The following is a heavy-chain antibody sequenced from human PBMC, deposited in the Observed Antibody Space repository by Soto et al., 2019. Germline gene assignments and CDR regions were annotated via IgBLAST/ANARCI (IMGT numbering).Heavy chain of an antibody. V-gene: IGHV1-18*01. D-gene: IGHD4-17*01. CDR2: ISAYNGNT. CDR1: GYTFTIYG. Sequence: ASVKVACKASGYTFTIYGINWVRQAPGQGLEWMGWISAYNGNTDYAQKFQGRVTMTTDTSTTTAYMELRSLRSDDTAVYYCARDLRYGDITDYWGQGTLVTVSS. CDR3: ARDLRYGDITDY. J-gene: IGHJ4*02.